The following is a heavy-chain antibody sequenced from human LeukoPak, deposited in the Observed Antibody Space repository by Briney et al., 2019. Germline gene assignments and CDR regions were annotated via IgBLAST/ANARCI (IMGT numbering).Heavy chain of an antibody. CDR3: GDLGSAGTDH. D-gene: IGHD2-15*01. V-gene: IGHV3-72*01. J-gene: IGHJ4*02. Sequence: GGSLRLSCAASGFTFSPHYMDWVRQSPGQGLEWVGLVRNKADGYTAIYSASVKGRFTISRDDSKNSIYLQMDSLKAEDTAVYYCGDLGSAGTDHWGQGTLVTVSS. CDR2: VRNKADGYTA. CDR1: GFTFSPHY.